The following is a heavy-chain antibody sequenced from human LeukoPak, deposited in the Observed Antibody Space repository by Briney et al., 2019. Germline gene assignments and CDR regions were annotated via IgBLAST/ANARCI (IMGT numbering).Heavy chain of an antibody. J-gene: IGHJ4*02. CDR2: IRQDGSDK. Sequence: GGSLRLPCAASGFTFSNVWMSWVRQAPGKGLKWVANIRQDGSDKYYADSVKGRFTISRDNSKNTLYLQMNSLRAEDTAVYYCAKPRYPGIAVAGIVDYWGQGTQVTVSS. CDR3: AKPRYPGIAVAGIVDY. CDR1: GFTFSNVW. D-gene: IGHD6-19*01. V-gene: IGHV3-7*03.